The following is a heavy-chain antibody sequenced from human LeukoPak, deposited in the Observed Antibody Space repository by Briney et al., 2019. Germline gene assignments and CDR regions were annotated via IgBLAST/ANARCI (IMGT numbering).Heavy chain of an antibody. J-gene: IGHJ4*02. CDR1: GFIFSDYG. D-gene: IGHD3-10*01. CDR2: IRFDGTNN. V-gene: IGHV3-30*02. CDR3: AKEWYVGSPPDY. Sequence: GGSLRLSCGVSGFIFSDYGMHWVRQAPGKGLEWVASIRFDGTNNYYADSVKGRFTISRDNSRNTLYLQMTSLRPEDTALYYCAKEWYVGSPPDYWGQGTQVTVSS.